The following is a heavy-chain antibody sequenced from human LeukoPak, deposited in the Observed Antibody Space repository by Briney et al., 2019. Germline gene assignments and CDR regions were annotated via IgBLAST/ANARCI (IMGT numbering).Heavy chain of an antibody. CDR1: GGSISSGDYY. Sequence: SQTLSLTCTVSGGSISSGDYYWSWIRQPPGKGLEWIGYIYYSGSTYYNPSLKSRVTISVDTSKNQFSLKLSSVTAADTAVYYCARGLVEEVGGYFDLWGRGTLVTVSS. CDR3: ARGLVEEVGGYFDL. D-gene: IGHD2-2*01. CDR2: IYYSGST. J-gene: IGHJ2*01. V-gene: IGHV4-30-4*01.